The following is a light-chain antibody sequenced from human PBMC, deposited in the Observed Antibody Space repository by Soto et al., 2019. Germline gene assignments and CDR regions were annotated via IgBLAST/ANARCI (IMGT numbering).Light chain of an antibody. J-gene: IGKJ4*01. Sequence: DIQMTQSPSSLSASVGDTVTITCRASQGIGNFLAWFQQKPGKAPTSLISEASSLQSGVPSRFSGSGSVTDFTLTISSLQNEDFATYYCQQFHSYPVTFGGGNKVEFK. V-gene: IGKV1-16*01. CDR2: EAS. CDR3: QQFHSYPVT. CDR1: QGIGNF.